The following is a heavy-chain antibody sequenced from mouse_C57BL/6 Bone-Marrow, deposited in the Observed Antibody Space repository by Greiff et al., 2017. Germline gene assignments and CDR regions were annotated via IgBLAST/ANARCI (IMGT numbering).Heavy chain of an antibody. CDR1: GYTFTDYN. CDR3: ARNDITTVVVPFDY. V-gene: IGHV1-18*01. Sequence: EVQLQQSGPELVKPGASVKIPCKASGYTFTDYNMDWVKQSHGKSLEWIGDINPNNGGTIYNQKFKGKATLTVDKSSSTAYMELRSLTSEDTAVYYCARNDITTVVVPFDYWGQGTTLTVSS. D-gene: IGHD1-1*01. J-gene: IGHJ2*01. CDR2: INPNNGGT.